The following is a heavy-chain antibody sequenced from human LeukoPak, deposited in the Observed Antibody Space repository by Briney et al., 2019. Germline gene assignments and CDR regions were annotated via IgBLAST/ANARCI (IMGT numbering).Heavy chain of an antibody. CDR3: AKDYDGVNPFDF. D-gene: IGHD4-23*01. CDR2: FTASSDRT. J-gene: IGHJ4*02. CDR1: GFTFSSYA. V-gene: IGHV3-23*01. Sequence: HGESLKISCASSGFTFSSYAMSWVRQAPGKGLEWVSGFTASSDRTWYADSVEGRFTISRDNSKNTLYLQMSSLRAEDTALYYCAKDYDGVNPFDFWGQGTLVTVSS.